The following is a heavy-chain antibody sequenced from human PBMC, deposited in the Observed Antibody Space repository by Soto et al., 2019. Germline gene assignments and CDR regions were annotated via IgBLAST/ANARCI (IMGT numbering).Heavy chain of an antibody. CDR2: INPYSGGA. Sequence: QVQLLQSGAEVKKPGSSVKVSCKASGYTFTSYFMHWVRQAPGQGLEWMGWINPYSGGADYAQSFQGRVTMTRDTSISTVYMELSRLRFDETAVYYCARVIRGAYYNSPLDTWGQGTVVTVSS. CDR1: GYTFTSYF. J-gene: IGHJ5*02. CDR3: ARVIRGAYYNSPLDT. D-gene: IGHD3-10*01. V-gene: IGHV1-2*02.